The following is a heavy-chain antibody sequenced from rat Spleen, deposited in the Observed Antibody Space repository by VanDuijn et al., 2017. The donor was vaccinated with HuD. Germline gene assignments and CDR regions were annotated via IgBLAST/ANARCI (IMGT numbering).Heavy chain of an antibody. D-gene: IGHD1-1*01. V-gene: IGHV2-77*01. CDR3: FLSGEGY. J-gene: IGHJ2*01. CDR2: MWGDGST. CDR1: GFSLTSYG. Sequence: QVQMKETGPGLVQTTQTLTVTCTVSGFSLTSYGVHWVRQAPGKGLEWMGIMWGDGSTNYKPVLKSRLSISRDTSKSQVFLTMNSLQTDDTAVYYCFLSGEGYWGQGVMVTVSS.